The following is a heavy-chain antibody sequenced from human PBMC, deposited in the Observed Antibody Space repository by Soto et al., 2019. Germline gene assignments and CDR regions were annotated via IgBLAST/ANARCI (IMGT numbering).Heavy chain of an antibody. V-gene: IGHV3-30*18. D-gene: IGHD6-19*01. Sequence: GGSLRLSCAASGFTFSSYGMHWVRQAPGKGLEWVAVISYDGSNKYYADSVKGRFTISRDNSKNTLYLQMNSLRAEDTAVYYCAKNDGNSGWYNWFDPWGQGTLVTVSS. CDR2: ISYDGSNK. J-gene: IGHJ5*02. CDR3: AKNDGNSGWYNWFDP. CDR1: GFTFSSYG.